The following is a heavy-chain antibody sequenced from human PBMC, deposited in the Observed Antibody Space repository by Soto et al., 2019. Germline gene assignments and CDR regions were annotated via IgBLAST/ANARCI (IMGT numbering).Heavy chain of an antibody. J-gene: IGHJ4*02. CDR3: ASLHYYSSGSYYNPGF. Sequence: GGSLRLSCAASGFTFSSYSMNWVRQAPGKGLEWVSSISSSSSYIYYADSVKGRFTISRDNAKNSLYLQMNSLRAEDTAVYYCASLHYYSSGSYYNPGFWGQGTLVTVSS. D-gene: IGHD3-10*01. V-gene: IGHV3-21*01. CDR1: GFTFSSYS. CDR2: ISSSSSYI.